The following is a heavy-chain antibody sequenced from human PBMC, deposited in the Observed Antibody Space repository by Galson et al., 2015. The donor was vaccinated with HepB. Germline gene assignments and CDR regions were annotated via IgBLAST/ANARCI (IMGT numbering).Heavy chain of an antibody. J-gene: IGHJ5*02. D-gene: IGHD3-22*01. Sequence: SVKVSCKASGYTFTSYGISWVRQAPGQGLEWMGWISAYNGNTNYAQKLQGRVTMTTDTSTSTAYMELRSLRSDDTAVYYCARRSDGYYDSSGYYYTFDPWGQGTLVTVSS. CDR3: ARRSDGYYDSSGYYYTFDP. CDR1: GYTFTSYG. V-gene: IGHV1-18*01. CDR2: ISAYNGNT.